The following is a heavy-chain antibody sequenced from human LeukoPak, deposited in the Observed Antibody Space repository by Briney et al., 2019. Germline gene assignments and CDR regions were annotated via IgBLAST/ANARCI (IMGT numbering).Heavy chain of an antibody. V-gene: IGHV4-39*01. CDR2: IYYSGST. Sequence: PSETLSLTCTVSGGSISSSSYYWGWIRQPPGKGLEWIGSIYYSGSTYYNPSLKSRVTISVDTSKNQFSLKLSSVTAADTAVYYCARLVGSPELRWTRTVGYYYYYMDVWGKGTTVTISS. D-gene: IGHD4-23*01. J-gene: IGHJ6*03. CDR3: ARLVGSPELRWTRTVGYYYYYMDV. CDR1: GGSISSSSYY.